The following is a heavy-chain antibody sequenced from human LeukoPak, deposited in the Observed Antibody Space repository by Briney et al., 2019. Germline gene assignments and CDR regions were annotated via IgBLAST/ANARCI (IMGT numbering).Heavy chain of an antibody. V-gene: IGHV3-7*01. CDR3: ARDYYGPAEY. CDR2: INNDGSVR. J-gene: IGHJ4*02. D-gene: IGHD3-10*01. CDR1: GFTLSHYW. Sequence: GGSLRLSCATSGFTLSHYWMSWVRQAPGKGLEWVANINNDGSVRFYVESVEGRFTIYRDNARNSLYLHMNNLRIEDTAMYYCARDYYGPAEYGGPGTLVTVSS.